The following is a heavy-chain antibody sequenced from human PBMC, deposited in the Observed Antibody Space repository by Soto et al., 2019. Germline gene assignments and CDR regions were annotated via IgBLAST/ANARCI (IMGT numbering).Heavy chain of an antibody. Sequence: QVQLQESGPGLVKPSQTLSLTCTVSGGSIRTGGYYWSWIRQLPGEGLEWIGYIYYSGTSYYNPSLNIRVSISVDTSKNQFSLNLSSVTAADTAVYYCARTRYCSTTSCYGDFDCWGQGTLVTVSS. D-gene: IGHD2-2*01. CDR3: ARTRYCSTTSCYGDFDC. J-gene: IGHJ4*02. V-gene: IGHV4-31*03. CDR2: IYYSGTS. CDR1: GGSIRTGGYY.